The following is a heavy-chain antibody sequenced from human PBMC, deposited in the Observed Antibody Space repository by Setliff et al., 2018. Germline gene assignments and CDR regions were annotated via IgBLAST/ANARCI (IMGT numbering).Heavy chain of an antibody. CDR2: ISGDGITI. D-gene: IGHD3-10*01. Sequence: GGSLRLSCVASTFTFTKYAVTWVRQAPGKGLEWLSKISGDGITIYYADSVRGRFTISRDNTKNSLYLQMNSLRAEDTALYYCARDGVFYAMDVWGHGTTVTVSS. J-gene: IGHJ6*02. CDR3: ARDGVFYAMDV. CDR1: TFTFTKYA. V-gene: IGHV3-48*04.